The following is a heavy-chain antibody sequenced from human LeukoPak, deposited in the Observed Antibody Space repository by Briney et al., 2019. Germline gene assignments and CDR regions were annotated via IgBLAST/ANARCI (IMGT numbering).Heavy chain of an antibody. J-gene: IGHJ4*02. CDR2: MNPNSGNT. CDR3: ARGPNQRGYSGYDVDY. CDR1: GYTFTTYA. D-gene: IGHD5-12*01. V-gene: IGHV1-8*03. Sequence: ASVKVSCKASGYTFTTYAITWVRQAPGQGLEWMGWMNPNSGNTGYAQKFQGRVTITRNTSISTAYMELSSLRSEDTAVYYCARGPNQRGYSGYDVDYWGQGTLVTVSS.